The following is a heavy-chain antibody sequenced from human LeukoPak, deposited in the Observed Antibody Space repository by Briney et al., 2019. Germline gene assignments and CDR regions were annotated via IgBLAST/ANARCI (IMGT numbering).Heavy chain of an antibody. V-gene: IGHV1-2*04. Sequence: ASVKVSCKASGYTFTGYYMHWVRQAPGQGLEWIGWINPNSGGTNYAQKFQGWVTMTRDTSISTAYMELSRLRSDDTAVYYCARVHRGRYMDQPFDYWGQGTLVAVSS. J-gene: IGHJ4*02. CDR3: ARVHRGRYMDQPFDY. CDR2: INPNSGGT. CDR1: GYTFTGYY. D-gene: IGHD1-14*01.